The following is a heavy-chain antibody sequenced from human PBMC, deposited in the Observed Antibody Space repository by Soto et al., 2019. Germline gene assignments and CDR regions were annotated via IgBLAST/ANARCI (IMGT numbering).Heavy chain of an antibody. CDR3: VKDESINWYSGHFRH. CDR2: INWNSGSI. D-gene: IGHD6-13*01. J-gene: IGHJ1*01. Sequence: EVQLVESGGGLVQPGRSLRLSCAASGFTFDDYAMHWVRQVPGKGLEWVSGINWNSGSIGYGDSVKGRFAISRDNAKNSLHLQMNRLSAEDTAFYYCVKDESINWYSGHFRHWGQGPLVTVSS. CDR1: GFTFDDYA. V-gene: IGHV3-9*01.